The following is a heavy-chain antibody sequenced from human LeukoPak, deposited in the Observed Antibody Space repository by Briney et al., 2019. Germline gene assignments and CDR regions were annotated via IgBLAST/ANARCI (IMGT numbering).Heavy chain of an antibody. V-gene: IGHV4-4*09. CDR3: ARSYDFWSGPNWFDP. Sequence: SETLPLTCTVSGGSISSYYWSWIRQPPGKGLEWIGYIYTSGSTNYNPSLKSRVTISVDTSKNQFSLKLSSVTAADTAVYYCARSYDFWSGPNWFDPWGQGTLVTVSS. D-gene: IGHD3-3*01. J-gene: IGHJ5*02. CDR1: GGSISSYY. CDR2: IYTSGST.